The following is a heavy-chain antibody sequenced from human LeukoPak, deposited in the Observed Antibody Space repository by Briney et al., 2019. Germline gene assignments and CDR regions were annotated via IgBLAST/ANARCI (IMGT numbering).Heavy chain of an antibody. J-gene: IGHJ4*02. Sequence: GSSVKVSCKASGGTFSSYAISWARQAPGQGLEWMGRIIPILGIANYAQKFQGRVTITADKSTSTAYMELSSLRSEDTAVYYCARQYYYDSSGYYGTFYFDYWGQGTLVTVSS. V-gene: IGHV1-69*04. CDR2: IIPILGIA. CDR1: GGTFSSYA. D-gene: IGHD3-22*01. CDR3: ARQYYYDSSGYYGTFYFDY.